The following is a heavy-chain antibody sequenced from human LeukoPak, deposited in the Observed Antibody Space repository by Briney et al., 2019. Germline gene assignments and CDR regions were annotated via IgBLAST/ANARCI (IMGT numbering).Heavy chain of an antibody. CDR3: ARSRPYCSSTSCYFGAFDI. D-gene: IGHD2-2*01. J-gene: IGHJ3*02. Sequence: GGSLRLSCAASGFTFSSYAMHWVRQAPGKGLEYVSAISSNGGSTYYANSVKGRFTISRDNSKNTLYLQMGSLRAEDMAVYYCARSRPYCSSTSCYFGAFDIWGQGTMVTVSS. CDR2: ISSNGGST. V-gene: IGHV3-64*01. CDR1: GFTFSSYA.